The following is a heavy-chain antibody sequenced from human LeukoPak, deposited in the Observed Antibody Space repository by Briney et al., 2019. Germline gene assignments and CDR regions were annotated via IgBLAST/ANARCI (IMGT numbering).Heavy chain of an antibody. CDR3: ARVATGTTYAFDI. V-gene: IGHV4-34*01. CDR1: GGSFSGYY. J-gene: IGHJ3*02. D-gene: IGHD1-7*01. CDR2: INHSGST. Sequence: SETLSLTCAVYGGSFSGYYWSWIRQPPGKGLEWIGEINHSGSTNYNPSLKSRVTISVDTSKDQFSLKLSSVTAADTAVYYCARVATGTTYAFDIWGQGTMVTVSS.